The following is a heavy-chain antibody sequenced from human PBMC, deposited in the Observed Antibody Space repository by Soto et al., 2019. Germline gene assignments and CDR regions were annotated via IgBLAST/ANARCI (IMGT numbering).Heavy chain of an antibody. V-gene: IGHV1-18*01. D-gene: IGHD5-18*01. CDR3: ARDHPSGGVGRGYSYGYDDY. CDR2: ISAYNGNT. Sequence: QVQLVQSGAEVKKPGASVKVSCKASGYTFTSYGISWVRQAPGQGLEWMGWISAYNGNTNYAQKLQGRVTMTTDTSTSTAYMELRSLRSDDTAVYYCARDHPSGGVGRGYSYGYDDYWGQGTLVTVSS. J-gene: IGHJ4*02. CDR1: GYTFTSYG.